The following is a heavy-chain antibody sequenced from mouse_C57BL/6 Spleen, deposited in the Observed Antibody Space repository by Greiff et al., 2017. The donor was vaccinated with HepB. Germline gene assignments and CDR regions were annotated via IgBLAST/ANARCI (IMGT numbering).Heavy chain of an antibody. CDR2: IYPGSGST. D-gene: IGHD2-4*01. CDR1: GYTFTSYW. CDR3: AREGDYDGAGSFAY. V-gene: IGHV1-55*01. Sequence: QVQLQQPGAELVKPGASVKMSCKASGYTFTSYWITWVKQRPGQGLEWIGDIYPGSGSTNYNEKFKSKATLTVDTSSSTAYMQLSSLTSEDSAVYYCAREGDYDGAGSFAYWGQVTLVTVSA. J-gene: IGHJ3*01.